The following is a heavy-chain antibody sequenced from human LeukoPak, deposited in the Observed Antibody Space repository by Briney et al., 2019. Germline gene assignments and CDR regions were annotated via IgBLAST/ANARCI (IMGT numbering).Heavy chain of an antibody. Sequence: MPSETLSLTCAVYGGSFSGYYWSWIRQPPGKGLEWMGEINHSGSTNYNPSVKSRVTISVDTSKNQFSLNLSSVTAADTAVYYCARLWTAAGNSHYYGMDVWGQGTTVTVSS. D-gene: IGHD6-13*01. CDR1: GGSFSGYY. CDR3: ARLWTAAGNSHYYGMDV. J-gene: IGHJ6*02. V-gene: IGHV4-34*01. CDR2: INHSGST.